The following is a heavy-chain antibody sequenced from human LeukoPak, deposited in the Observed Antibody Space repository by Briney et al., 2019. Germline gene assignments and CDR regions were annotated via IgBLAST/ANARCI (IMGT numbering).Heavy chain of an antibody. V-gene: IGHV3-23*01. CDR2: ISGSGGST. CDR3: AKDMGVGHMVRGVMSY. CDR1: GFTFSSYA. Sequence: GGSLRLSCAASGFTFSSYAMSWVRQAPGKGLEWVSAISGSGGSTYYADSVKGRFTISRDNSKNTLYLQINSLRAEDTAVYYCAKDMGVGHMVRGVMSYWGQGTLVTASS. J-gene: IGHJ4*02. D-gene: IGHD3-10*01.